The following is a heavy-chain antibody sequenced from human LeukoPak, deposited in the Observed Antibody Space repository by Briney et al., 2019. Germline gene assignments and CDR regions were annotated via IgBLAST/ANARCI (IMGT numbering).Heavy chain of an antibody. CDR1: GFPFSSHG. J-gene: IGHJ5*02. CDR2: ISSSSSYI. CDR3: ARNSITMVRVASWFDP. V-gene: IGHV3-21*01. D-gene: IGHD3-10*01. Sequence: GGSLRLSCAGSGFPFSSHGMNWVRQAPGKGLEWVSSISSSSSYIYYADSVKGRFTISRDNAKNSLYLQMNSLRAEDTAVYYCARNSITMVRVASWFDPWGQGTLVTVSS.